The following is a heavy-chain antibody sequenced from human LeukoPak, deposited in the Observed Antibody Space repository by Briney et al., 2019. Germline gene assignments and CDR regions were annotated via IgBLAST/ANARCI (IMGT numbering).Heavy chain of an antibody. D-gene: IGHD6-19*01. CDR1: GFTFSNAW. CDR3: AKGEQWLVPGMDV. V-gene: IGHV3-30*18. CDR2: ISYDGSNK. J-gene: IGHJ6*02. Sequence: GGSLRLSCAASGFTFSNAWMSWVRQAPGKGLEWVAVISYDGSNKYYADSVKGRFTISRDNSKNTLYLQMNSLRAEDTAVYYCAKGEQWLVPGMDVWGQGTTVTVSS.